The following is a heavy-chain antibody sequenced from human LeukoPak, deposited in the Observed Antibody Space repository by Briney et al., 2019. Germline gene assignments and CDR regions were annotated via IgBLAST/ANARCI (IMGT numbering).Heavy chain of an antibody. Sequence: GSLRLSCAASRFTFSIFGMHWVRQAPGKGLEWIAVISSDGTNKYYADSVRGRFTISRDNSKDTLYLQMSSLRIEDTAIYYCRAATRYLDYYYDYWGQGTLATVSS. D-gene: IGHD3-22*01. V-gene: IGHV3-30*03. CDR2: ISSDGTNK. CDR1: RFTFSIFG. CDR3: RAATRYLDYYYDY. J-gene: IGHJ4*02.